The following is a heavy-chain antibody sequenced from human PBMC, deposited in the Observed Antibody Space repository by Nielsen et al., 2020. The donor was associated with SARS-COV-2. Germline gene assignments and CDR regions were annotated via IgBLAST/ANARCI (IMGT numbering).Heavy chain of an antibody. J-gene: IGHJ4*02. V-gene: IGHV3-30*04. CDR2: ISYDGSN. D-gene: IGHD6-13*01. CDR1: GFTFSRFA. CDR3: ARETEDYTSSWFDY. Sequence: GGSLRLSYAASGFTFSRFAMHWVRQAPGKGLEWLTIISYDGSNKYADSVKGRFTISRDNSKSTLFLQMNSLRTEDTAVYYCARETEDYTSSWFDYWGQGTLVTVSS.